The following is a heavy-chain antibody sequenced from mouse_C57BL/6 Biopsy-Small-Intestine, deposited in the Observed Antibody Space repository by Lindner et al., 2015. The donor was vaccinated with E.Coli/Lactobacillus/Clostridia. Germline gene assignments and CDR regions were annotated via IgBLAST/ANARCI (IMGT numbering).Heavy chain of an antibody. Sequence: VQLQESGAELVKPGASVKLSCKASGYAFTEYTIHWLKQRSGQGLEWIGWFYPGSGSIKYNEKFKDKATLTAGKSSSTVYMEVSRLTSEDSAVYFCARHEDYYGSNYAMDYWGQGTSVTVSS. CDR3: ARHEDYYGSNYAMDY. J-gene: IGHJ4*01. CDR1: GYAFTEYT. V-gene: IGHV1-62-2*01. D-gene: IGHD1-1*01. CDR2: FYPGSGSI.